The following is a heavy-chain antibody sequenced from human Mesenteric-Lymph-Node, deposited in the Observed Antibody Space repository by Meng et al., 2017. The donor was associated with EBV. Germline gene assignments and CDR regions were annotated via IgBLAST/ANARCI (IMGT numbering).Heavy chain of an antibody. CDR3: ARQGPSGRTFDY. J-gene: IGHJ4*02. Sequence: QVQLQESGPGLVKPSXXLSLTCAVSGGSIRSSSYYWGWIRQPPGKGLEWIGSIYSSGSTYYNPSLKSRVTISVDTSKNQFSLNLSSVTAADTAVYYCARQGPSGRTFDYWGQGTLVTVSS. D-gene: IGHD1-26*01. V-gene: IGHV4-39*01. CDR2: IYSSGST. CDR1: GGSIRSSSYY.